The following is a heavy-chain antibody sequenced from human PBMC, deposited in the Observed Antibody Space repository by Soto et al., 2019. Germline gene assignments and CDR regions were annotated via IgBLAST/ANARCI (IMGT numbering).Heavy chain of an antibody. Sequence: ASVKVSCKASGYTFTTYAMHWVRQAPGQRLEWMGWVNAGNGNTKYSQKFQGRVTITRDTSASTAYMELSSLRSEDTAVYYCARGPPLAVDLFDLRGQGSLVTGSS. D-gene: IGHD6-19*01. J-gene: IGHJ4*02. CDR2: VNAGNGNT. CDR1: GYTFTTYA. V-gene: IGHV1-3*01. CDR3: ARGPPLAVDLFDL.